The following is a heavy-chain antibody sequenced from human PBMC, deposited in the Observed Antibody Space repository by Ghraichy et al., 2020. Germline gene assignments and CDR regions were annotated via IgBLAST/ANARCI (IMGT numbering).Heavy chain of an antibody. CDR1: GFTFSSYA. J-gene: IGHJ4*02. CDR2: MGGFAGST. Sequence: GGSLRLSCAASGFTFSSYAMSWVRQAPGRGLEWVSTMGGFAGSTNYADSVNYADSVTGRFTISRDNSKNTLYLQMNRLRDEDTAIYYCAKRNGASWGSTTDYWGQGTLVTVS. D-gene: IGHD7-27*01. V-gene: IGHV3-23*01. CDR3: AKRNGASWGSTTDY.